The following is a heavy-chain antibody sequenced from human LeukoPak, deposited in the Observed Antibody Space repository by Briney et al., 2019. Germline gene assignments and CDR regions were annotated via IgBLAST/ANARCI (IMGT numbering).Heavy chain of an antibody. V-gene: IGHV3-9*01. CDR2: ISWNSGNI. CDR3: AKIPATVVTPFDY. J-gene: IGHJ4*02. CDR1: GFTFDDYA. Sequence: GGSLRLSCAASGFTFDDYAMHWVRQAPGKGLEWVSGISWNSGNIGYADSVKGRFTISRDNAKNSLYLQMNSLRAEDTAVYYCAKIPATVVTPFDYWGQGTLVTVSS. D-gene: IGHD4-23*01.